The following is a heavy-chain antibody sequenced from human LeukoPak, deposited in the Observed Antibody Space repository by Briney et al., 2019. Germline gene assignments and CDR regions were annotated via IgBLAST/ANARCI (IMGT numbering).Heavy chain of an antibody. Sequence: GESLKISCKVSGYSFPSYWITWVRQVPGKGLEWMGRIAPSDSYTNYNPSFEGHVTMSVEKSITTVYLQWSSLKASDTAMYYCARLGSYYGSGSDAFDIWGQGTMVTVSS. D-gene: IGHD3-10*01. J-gene: IGHJ3*02. CDR3: ARLGSYYGSGSDAFDI. CDR1: GYSFPSYW. V-gene: IGHV5-10-1*01. CDR2: IAPSDSYT.